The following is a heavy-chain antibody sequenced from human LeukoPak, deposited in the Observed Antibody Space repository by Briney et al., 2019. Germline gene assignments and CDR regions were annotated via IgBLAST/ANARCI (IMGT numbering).Heavy chain of an antibody. J-gene: IGHJ4*02. CDR3: ARLTRYYDSSGYYYEGPVFDY. D-gene: IGHD3-22*01. Sequence: SETLSLTCTVSGGSISSGSYYWSWIRQPAGKGLEWIGRIYTSGSTNYNPSLKRRVTISVDTSKNQFSLKLSSVTAADTAVYYCARLTRYYDSSGYYYEGPVFDYWGQGTLVTVSS. V-gene: IGHV4-61*02. CDR1: GGSISSGSYY. CDR2: IYTSGST.